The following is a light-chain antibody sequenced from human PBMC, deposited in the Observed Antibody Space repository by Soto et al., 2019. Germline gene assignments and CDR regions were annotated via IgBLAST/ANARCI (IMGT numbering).Light chain of an antibody. CDR2: GAS. CDR3: QQYGSSPPT. CDR1: QSVSSSY. V-gene: IGKV3-20*01. J-gene: IGKJ1*01. Sequence: EIVLTQSPGTLSLSPGERAILSCRASQSVSSSYLAWYQQKPGQAPRLLIYGASSRATGIPDRFSGSGSGTDFTLTISRLEPEDFAVYYCQQYGSSPPTFGQGTKV.